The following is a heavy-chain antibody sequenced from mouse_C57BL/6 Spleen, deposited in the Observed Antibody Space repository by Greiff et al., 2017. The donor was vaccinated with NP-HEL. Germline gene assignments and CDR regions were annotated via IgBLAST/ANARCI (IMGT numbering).Heavy chain of an antibody. CDR3: ARGEDYYYCSSAYYAMDY. CDR2: IDPNSGGT. CDR1: GYTFTSYW. V-gene: IGHV1-72*01. D-gene: IGHD1-1*01. Sequence: VKLQQPGAELVKPGASVKLSCKASGYTFTSYWMHWVKQRPGRGLEWIGRIDPNSGGTKYNEKLKSKATLTVDKHSSTAYMQLSSLTSEDSAVYYCARGEDYYYCSSAYYAMDYWGQGTSVTVSS. J-gene: IGHJ4*01.